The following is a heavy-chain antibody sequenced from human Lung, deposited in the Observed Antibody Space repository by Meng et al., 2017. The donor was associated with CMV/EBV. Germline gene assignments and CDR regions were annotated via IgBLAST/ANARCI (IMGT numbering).Heavy chain of an antibody. CDR3: TSDASGGYSYEF. CDR2: IKSDTDGGTT. D-gene: IGHD3-16*01. CDR1: GFTFSDAW. Sequence: GGSLRLXCAASGFTFSDAWMTWVRQPPGKGLEWLGRIKSDTDGGTTDYVALLKGRFTISRDDSKNTLFLQMNSLKTEDTAMYYCTSDASGGYSYEFWGQGTLVTVSS. V-gene: IGHV3-15*01. J-gene: IGHJ4*03.